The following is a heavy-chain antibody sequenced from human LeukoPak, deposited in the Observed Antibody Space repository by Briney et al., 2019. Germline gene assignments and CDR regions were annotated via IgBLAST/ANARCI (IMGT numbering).Heavy chain of an antibody. J-gene: IGHJ3*02. CDR3: AKDLLQTFFFDSSGYYSDAFGM. CDR2: ISSSSSTI. D-gene: IGHD3-22*01. CDR1: GFTFSSYS. Sequence: GGSLRLSCAASGFTFSSYSMSWVRQAPGKRLEWISYISSSSSTIYYADSVKGRFTISRDNAKNSLHLQMSSLRDEDTAVYYCAKDLLQTFFFDSSGYYSDAFGMWGQGTMVTVSP. V-gene: IGHV3-48*02.